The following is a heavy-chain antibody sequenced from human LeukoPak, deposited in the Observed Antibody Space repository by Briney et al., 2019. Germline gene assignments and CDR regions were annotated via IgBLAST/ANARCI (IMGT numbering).Heavy chain of an antibody. D-gene: IGHD6-13*01. Sequence: GGSLRLSCAASGFTVSSNYMSWVRQAQGKGLEWVSIIYSGGSTYYQDSVTGRFTISRDNSKNTLSLQMNSLRVEDTAVYYCARDSGSSIGDHWGQGTLVTVSS. CDR1: GFTVSSNY. CDR2: IYSGGST. J-gene: IGHJ4*02. CDR3: ARDSGSSIGDH. V-gene: IGHV3-53*01.